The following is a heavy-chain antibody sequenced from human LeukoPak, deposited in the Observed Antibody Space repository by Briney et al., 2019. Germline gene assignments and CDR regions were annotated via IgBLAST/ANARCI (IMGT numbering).Heavy chain of an antibody. CDR1: GYTFTGYY. Sequence: ASVKVSCKASGYTFTGYYMHWVRQAPGQGLEWMGRINPNSGGTNYAQKFQGRVTMTRDTSISTAYMKLSRLRSDDTAVYYCARDSSSPLYYYYMDVWGQGTLVTVSS. V-gene: IGHV1-2*06. CDR3: ARDSSSPLYYYYMDV. J-gene: IGHJ6*03. CDR2: INPNSGGT. D-gene: IGHD6-13*01.